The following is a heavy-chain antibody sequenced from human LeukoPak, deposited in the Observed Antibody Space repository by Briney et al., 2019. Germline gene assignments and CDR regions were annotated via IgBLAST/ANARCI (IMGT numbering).Heavy chain of an antibody. J-gene: IGHJ4*02. Sequence: GGSLRLSCAASGFTFSSYAMSWVRQAPGKGLEWVAVISYDGSNKYYADSVKGRFTISRDNSKNTLYLQMNSLRAEDTAVYYCARDGVWQWLVQYYFDYWGQGTLVTVSS. V-gene: IGHV3-30-3*01. D-gene: IGHD6-19*01. CDR3: ARDGVWQWLVQYYFDY. CDR2: ISYDGSNK. CDR1: GFTFSSYA.